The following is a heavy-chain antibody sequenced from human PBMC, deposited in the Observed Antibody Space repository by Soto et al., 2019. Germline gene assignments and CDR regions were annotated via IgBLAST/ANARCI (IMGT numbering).Heavy chain of an antibody. D-gene: IGHD6-13*01. CDR1: GCSISSSSYY. J-gene: IGHJ6*03. CDR3: AGGRSSYYYMDV. Sequence: SETLSLTCTVSGCSISSSSYYWGWIRQPPGKGLEWIGSIYYSGSTYYNPSLKSRVTISVDTSKNQFSLKLSSLTAADTALYGCAGGRSSYYYMDVWGKGTTVTVSS. V-gene: IGHV4-39*01. CDR2: IYYSGST.